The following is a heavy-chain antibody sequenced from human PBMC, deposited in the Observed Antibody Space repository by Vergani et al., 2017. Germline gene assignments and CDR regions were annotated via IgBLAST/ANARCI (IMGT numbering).Heavy chain of an antibody. D-gene: IGHD4-11*01. CDR3: ARVNTETNAHLYYYYYMDV. CDR2: IDHTGRP. Sequence: QVQLQQWGGGLLKPSETLSLTCVVNGWSFTSYHWTWIRQSPGEGLEWVGDIDHTGRPDCNPSLKSRLTMSVDKSRNQFSLTLNSVTATDTAIYFCARVNTETNAHLYYYYYMDVWGQGTAVTVS. J-gene: IGHJ6*03. CDR1: GWSFTSYH. V-gene: IGHV4-34*01.